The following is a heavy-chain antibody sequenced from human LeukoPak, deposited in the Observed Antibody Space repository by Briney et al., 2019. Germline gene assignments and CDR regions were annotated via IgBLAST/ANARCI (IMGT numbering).Heavy chain of an antibody. CDR1: GFTFSSYA. D-gene: IGHD6-19*01. J-gene: IGHJ4*02. V-gene: IGHV3-30-3*01. CDR2: ISYDGSNK. CDR3: AGLRERWLEHRPFDY. Sequence: GGSLRLSCAASGFTFSSYAMHWVRQAPGKGLEWVAVISYDGSNKYYADSVKGRFTISRDNSKNTLYLQMNSLRAEDTAVYYCAGLRERWLEHRPFDYWGQGTLVTVSS.